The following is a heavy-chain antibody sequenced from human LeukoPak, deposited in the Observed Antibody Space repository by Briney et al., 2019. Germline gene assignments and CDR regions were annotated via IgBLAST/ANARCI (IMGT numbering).Heavy chain of an antibody. J-gene: IGHJ1*01. Sequence: SETLSLTCTVSGGSISSYYWSWIRQPPGKGLEWIGYIYYSGSTNYNPSLKSRVTISVDTSKNQFSLKLGSVTAADTAVYSCARHPYGGNPDFQHWGQGTLVIVSS. V-gene: IGHV4-59*08. D-gene: IGHD4-23*01. CDR3: ARHPYGGNPDFQH. CDR2: IYYSGST. CDR1: GGSISSYY.